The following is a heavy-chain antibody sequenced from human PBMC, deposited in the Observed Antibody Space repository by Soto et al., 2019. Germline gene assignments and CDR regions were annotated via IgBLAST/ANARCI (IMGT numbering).Heavy chain of an antibody. D-gene: IGHD3-10*01. CDR3: ATSRWFGTQPEI. CDR1: GGSFSNNY. CDR2: ISPSGTT. V-gene: IGHV4-34*01. Sequence: SETLSLTCAAYGGSFSNNYWTWFRQPPGKGLEWIGEISPSGTTKYIPSLKSRGTISVDTSRKQFFLKVTSVSAAYTAVYYCATSRWFGTQPEIWGPGTLVTVSS. J-gene: IGHJ4*02.